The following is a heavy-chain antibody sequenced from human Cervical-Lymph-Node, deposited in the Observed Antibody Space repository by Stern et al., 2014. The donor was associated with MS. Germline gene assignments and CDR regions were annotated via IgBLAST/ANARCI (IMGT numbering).Heavy chain of an antibody. CDR3: ARGPIVAASLSWFDP. V-gene: IGHV4-59*01. D-gene: IGHD6-13*01. CDR1: GGSISGFY. CDR2: VHYRGST. J-gene: IGHJ5*02. Sequence: QLQLQESGPGLVKPSETLSLTCTVSGGSISGFYWSWIRPPPGKGLEWIGYVHYRGSTNYSPSLKSRVTMSVDTSKNQFSLKMTSVTAADTAVYYCARGPIVAASLSWFDPWGQGTLVTVSS.